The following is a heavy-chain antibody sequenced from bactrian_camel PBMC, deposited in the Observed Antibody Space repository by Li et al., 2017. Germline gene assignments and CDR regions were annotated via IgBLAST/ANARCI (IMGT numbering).Heavy chain of an antibody. CDR3: VALAWGFNY. J-gene: IGHJ4*01. Sequence: VQLVESGGDSVQAGGSLRLSCATSGVPADNFAMSWVRQAPGKDLEWVSGINNKGDRTYYADSVKGRFTISRDNAKNTLYLQLNSLKTEDTAMYYCVALAWGFNYWGQGTQVTVS. D-gene: IGHD1*01. CDR2: INNKGDRT. CDR1: GVPADNFA. V-gene: IGHV3S31*01.